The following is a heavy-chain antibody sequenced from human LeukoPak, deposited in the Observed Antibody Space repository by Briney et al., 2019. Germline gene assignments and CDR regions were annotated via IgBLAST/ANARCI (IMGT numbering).Heavy chain of an antibody. CDR1: GFTFSSYG. CDR3: AKATSGSYGFTTD. Sequence: GGSLRLSCAASGFTFSSYGMHGVRQAPGKGLEWVAVISYDGSNKYYADSVKGRFTISRDNSKNTLYLQMNSLRAEDTAVYYCAKATSGSYGFTTDWGQGTLVTVSS. D-gene: IGHD1-26*01. J-gene: IGHJ4*02. CDR2: ISYDGSNK. V-gene: IGHV3-30*18.